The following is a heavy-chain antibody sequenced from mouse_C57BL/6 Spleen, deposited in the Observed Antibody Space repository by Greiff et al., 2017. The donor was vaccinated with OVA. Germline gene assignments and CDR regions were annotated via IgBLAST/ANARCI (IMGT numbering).Heavy chain of an antibody. CDR3: ARGELGFDY. Sequence: ESGPGLVKPSQSLSLTCSVTGYSITSGYYWNWIRQFPGNKLEWMGYISYDGSNNYNPSLKNRISITRDTSKNQFFLKLNSVTTEDTATYYCARGELGFDYWGQGTTLTVSS. CDR2: ISYDGSN. V-gene: IGHV3-6*01. D-gene: IGHD4-1*01. CDR1: GYSITSGYY. J-gene: IGHJ2*01.